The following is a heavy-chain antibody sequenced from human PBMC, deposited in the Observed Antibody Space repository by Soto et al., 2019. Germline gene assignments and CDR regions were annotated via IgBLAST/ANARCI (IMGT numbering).Heavy chain of an antibody. CDR1: GGSISSYY. V-gene: IGHV4-4*07. D-gene: IGHD2-21*01. Sequence: QSLTCTVSGGSISSYYWSWIRQPAGKGLEWIGRIYTSGSTNYNPSLKSRVTMSVDTSKNQFSLKLSSVTAADTAVYYCARANSPYYYYGMDVWGQGTTVTVSS. CDR3: ARANSPYYYYGMDV. J-gene: IGHJ6*02. CDR2: IYTSGST.